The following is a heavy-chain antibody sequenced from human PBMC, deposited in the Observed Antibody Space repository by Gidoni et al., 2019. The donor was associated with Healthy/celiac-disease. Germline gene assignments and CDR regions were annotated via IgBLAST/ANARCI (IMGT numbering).Heavy chain of an antibody. Sequence: QLQLGQSGAEVKKPGSSAKVSCKTSGGTYSSYTISWVRQAPGQVLEWRVRIIPIICIANYAPKCQGRITITTNNSTSTDCLELSSLRSEDTVVYYCARDSPFPSTADAFDIWGQGTMVTVSS. CDR1: GGTYSSYT. D-gene: IGHD2-21*02. CDR3: ARDSPFPSTADAFDI. J-gene: IGHJ3*02. CDR2: IIPIICIA. V-gene: IGHV1-69*08.